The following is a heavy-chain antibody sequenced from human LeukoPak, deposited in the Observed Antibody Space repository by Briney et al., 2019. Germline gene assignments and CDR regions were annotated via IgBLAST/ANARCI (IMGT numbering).Heavy chain of an antibody. CDR1: GGSISSRSYY. D-gene: IGHD1-14*01. V-gene: IGHV4-39*01. CDR3: ARVPDITARPCDS. CDR2: VYYTGST. J-gene: IGHJ4*02. Sequence: PSETLSLTCTVSGGSISSRSYYWGWIRQPPGRGLEWIGSVYYTGSTNYNSSLQSRVTISADTATNQFSLTLESVTAADTGVYYCARVPDITARPCDSWGPGTLVTVSS.